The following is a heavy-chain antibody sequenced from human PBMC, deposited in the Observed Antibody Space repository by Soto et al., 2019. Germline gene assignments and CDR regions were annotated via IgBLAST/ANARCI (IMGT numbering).Heavy chain of an antibody. CDR2: IYHSGST. J-gene: IGHJ6*02. CDR1: GGATSRSNW. D-gene: IGHD3-10*01. V-gene: IGHV4-4*02. Sequence: AETLSDTCAVSGGATSRSNWWSWVRWPQRKGLEWIGEIYHSGSTNYNPSLKSRATISVDKSKNQFSLKLSSVTAADTAVYYCARGGNGEVRGSHLKPYYYGMDVWGQGTTVT. CDR3: ARGGNGEVRGSHLKPYYYGMDV.